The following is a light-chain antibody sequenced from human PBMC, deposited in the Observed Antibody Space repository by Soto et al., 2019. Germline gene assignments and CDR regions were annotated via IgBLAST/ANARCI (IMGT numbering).Light chain of an antibody. J-gene: IGLJ3*02. CDR2: EVS. CDR3: CSYAGSSTFV. CDR1: SSDVGSYDL. Sequence: QSALTQPASVSGSPGQSITISCTGNSSDVGSYDLVSWYQQHPGKAPKLMIYEVSKRPSGVFNRFSGSKSANTASLTISGLQAEDEADYYCCSYAGSSTFVFGGGTQLTVL. V-gene: IGLV2-23*02.